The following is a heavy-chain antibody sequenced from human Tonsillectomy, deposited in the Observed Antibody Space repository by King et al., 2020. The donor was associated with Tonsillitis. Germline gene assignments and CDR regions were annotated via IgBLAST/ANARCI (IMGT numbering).Heavy chain of an antibody. Sequence: VQLVESGGGLVKPGGSLRLSCAASGFTFSSYSMNWVRQAPGTGPEWVSSISSSSGYIYYADSLRGRFTISRDNAKNSLYLQMNSLTAEDTAVYYCASSPSSAWPRLCDYWGQGTLAT. CDR2: ISSSSGYI. CDR3: ASSPSSAWPRLCDY. J-gene: IGHJ4*02. CDR1: GFTFSSYS. V-gene: IGHV3-21*01. D-gene: IGHD6-19*01.